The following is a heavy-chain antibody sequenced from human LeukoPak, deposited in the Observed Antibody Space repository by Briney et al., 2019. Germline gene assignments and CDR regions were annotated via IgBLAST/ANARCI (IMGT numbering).Heavy chain of an antibody. V-gene: IGHV1-18*01. CDR3: ARDLGPPRGYSYGPPDY. J-gene: IGHJ4*02. CDR1: GYTFTSYG. D-gene: IGHD5-18*01. Sequence: ASVKVSCKASGYTFTSYGISWVRQAPGQGLEWMGWSSAYNGNTNYAQKLQGRVTMTTDPSTSTAYMELRSLRSDDTAVYYCARDLGPPRGYSYGPPDYWGQGTLVTVSS. CDR2: SSAYNGNT.